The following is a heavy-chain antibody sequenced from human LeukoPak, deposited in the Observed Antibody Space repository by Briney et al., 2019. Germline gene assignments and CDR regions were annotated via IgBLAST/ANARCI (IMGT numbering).Heavy chain of an antibody. CDR1: GGIFSSYA. CDR2: IIPTFGAP. J-gene: IGHJ6*02. D-gene: IGHD2-8*01. CDR3: ARGRGDCSSGVCYTAYFYYGMDV. Sequence: GASVKVSCKASGGIFSSYAISWVRQAPGQGLEWMGGIIPTFGAPNYAQNFQGRVTITADESTSTAYMELSSLRSEDTAVYYCARGRGDCSSGVCYTAYFYYGMDVWGQGTTVTVSS. V-gene: IGHV1-69*01.